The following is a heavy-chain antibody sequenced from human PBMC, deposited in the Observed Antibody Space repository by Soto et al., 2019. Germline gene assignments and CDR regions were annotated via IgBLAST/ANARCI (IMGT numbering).Heavy chain of an antibody. V-gene: IGHV1-24*01. CDR1: GYTLTELS. CDR2: FDPEDGET. Sequence: ASVKVSCKVSGYTLTELSLHWVRRAPGKGREWMGGFDPEDGETIYAQKFQGRVTMTEDTSTDTAYMELSSLRSEDTAVYYCATGLIWEYQLQRIKPRFDYWGQGTLVTSPQ. J-gene: IGHJ4*02. D-gene: IGHD2-2*01. CDR3: ATGLIWEYQLQRIKPRFDY.